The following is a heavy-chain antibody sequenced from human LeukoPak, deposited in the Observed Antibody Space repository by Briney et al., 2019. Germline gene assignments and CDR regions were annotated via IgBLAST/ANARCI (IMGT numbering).Heavy chain of an antibody. CDR3: AKDRSGDYYDSSGYGPFDY. V-gene: IGHV3-23*01. Sequence: GGSLRLSCAASGFTFSSYAMSWVRQAPGKGLEWVSAISGSGGSTYYADSVKGRFTISRDNSKNTLYLQMNSLRAEDTAVYYRAKDRSGDYYDSSGYGPFDYWGQGTLVTVSS. CDR2: ISGSGGST. J-gene: IGHJ4*02. CDR1: GFTFSSYA. D-gene: IGHD3-22*01.